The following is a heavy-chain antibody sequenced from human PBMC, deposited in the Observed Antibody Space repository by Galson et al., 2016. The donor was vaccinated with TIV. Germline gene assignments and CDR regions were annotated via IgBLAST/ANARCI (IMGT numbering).Heavy chain of an antibody. Sequence: SLRLSCAASGSTFSTHSVNWIRQAPGKGLQWLSYISGTSNTIYYAESVKGRFTIPRDNAKNSLYLEMNGLRSEDTAVYYCARSLQYSNFVFDSWGQGTLVTVAS. CDR3: ARSLQYSNFVFDS. V-gene: IGHV3-48*01. CDR1: GSTFSTHS. CDR2: ISGTSNTI. J-gene: IGHJ5*01. D-gene: IGHD4-11*01.